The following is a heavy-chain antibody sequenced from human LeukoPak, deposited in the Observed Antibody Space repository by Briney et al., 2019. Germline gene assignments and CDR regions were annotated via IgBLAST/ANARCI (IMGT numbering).Heavy chain of an antibody. CDR2: INHSGST. J-gene: IGHJ3*01. D-gene: IGHD3-22*01. Sequence: SETLSLTCAVYGGSFSGYYWSWIRQPPGKGLEWIGEINHSGSTNYNPSLRSRVTISVDTSKNQFSLKLSSVTAADTAVYYCARFVPVGGVTMIEWGQGTMVTVSS. V-gene: IGHV4-34*01. CDR1: GGSFSGYY. CDR3: ARFVPVGGVTMIE.